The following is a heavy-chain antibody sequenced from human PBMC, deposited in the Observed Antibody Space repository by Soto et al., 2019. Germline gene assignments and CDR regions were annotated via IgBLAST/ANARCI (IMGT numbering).Heavy chain of an antibody. V-gene: IGHV3-23*01. CDR3: ASHRGLFPINWFDP. J-gene: IGHJ5*02. D-gene: IGHD3-10*01. Sequence: PGGSLRLSCAASGFPFSSYAMSWVRQAPGKGLEWVSAISGSGGSTYYADSVKGRFTISRDNSKNTLYLQMNSLRAEDTAVYYCASHRGLFPINWFDPWGQGTLVTVSS. CDR2: ISGSGGST. CDR1: GFPFSSYA.